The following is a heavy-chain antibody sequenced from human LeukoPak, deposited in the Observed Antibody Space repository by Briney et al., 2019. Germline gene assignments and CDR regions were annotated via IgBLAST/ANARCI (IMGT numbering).Heavy chain of an antibody. Sequence: SGPALVNPTQTLTLTCTFSGFSLQTPKMCVAWIRQPPGKGLEWIGYIYYSGTTNYNPSLKSRVTISVDTSKNQFSLKLSSVTAADTAVYYCARGRPGYSTPFEYWGQGTLVTVSS. D-gene: IGHD4-11*01. V-gene: IGHV4-59*11. CDR3: ARGRPGYSTPFEY. J-gene: IGHJ4*02. CDR2: IYYSGTT. CDR1: GFSLQTPKM.